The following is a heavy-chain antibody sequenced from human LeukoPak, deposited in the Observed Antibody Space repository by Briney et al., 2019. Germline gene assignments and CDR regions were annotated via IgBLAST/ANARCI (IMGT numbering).Heavy chain of an antibody. V-gene: IGHV4-30-2*01. J-gene: IGHJ4*02. Sequence: SQTLSLTCAVSGGSISSGGYSWSWIRQPPGKGLEWIGYFYHSGSTYYNPSLKSRVTISVDRSKNQFSLKLSSVTAADTAVYYCARGGDSSGYYDYWGQGTLVTVSS. CDR1: GGSISSGGYS. CDR2: FYHSGST. CDR3: ARGGDSSGYYDY. D-gene: IGHD3-22*01.